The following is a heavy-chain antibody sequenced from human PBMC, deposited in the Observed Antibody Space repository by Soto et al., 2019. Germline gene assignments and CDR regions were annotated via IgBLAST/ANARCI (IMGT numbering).Heavy chain of an antibody. V-gene: IGHV3-48*01. CDR1: GFTLSSYS. CDR2: ISESSGPI. D-gene: IGHD2-2*01. Sequence: AGGSLRLSCAASGFTLSSYSMNWVRQAPGKGLEWVSYISESSGPIYYADSVKGRFTISRDNARNSLYLQMNSLRSEDTAVYYCARETYCTSTSCYYFDYWGQGTLVTVSS. J-gene: IGHJ4*01. CDR3: ARETYCTSTSCYYFDY.